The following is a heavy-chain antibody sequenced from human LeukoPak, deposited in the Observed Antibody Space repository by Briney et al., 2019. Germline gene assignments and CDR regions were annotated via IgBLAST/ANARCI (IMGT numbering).Heavy chain of an antibody. CDR3: ARTISDWYFDL. J-gene: IGHJ2*01. Sequence: ASVKVSCKVSGYTLTELSMHWVRQAPGQGLEWMGIINPSGGSTSYAQKFQGRVTMTRDTSTSTVYMELSSLRSEDTAVYYCARTISDWYFDLWGRGTLVTVSS. CDR1: GYTLTELS. CDR2: INPSGGST. V-gene: IGHV1-46*01. D-gene: IGHD5-12*01.